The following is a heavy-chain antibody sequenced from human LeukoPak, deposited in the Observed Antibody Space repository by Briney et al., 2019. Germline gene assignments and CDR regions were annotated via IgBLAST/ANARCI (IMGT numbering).Heavy chain of an antibody. D-gene: IGHD6-19*01. J-gene: IGHJ4*02. V-gene: IGHV1-69*06. CDR2: IIPIFGTA. CDR3: ARDRADSSGYIY. CDR1: GGTFSSYA. Sequence: SVKVSCKASGGTFSSYAISWVRQAPGQGLEWMGGIIPIFGTANYAQKFQGRVTITADKSTSTAYMELSSLRSEDTAVYYCARDRADSSGYIYWGQGTLVTVSS.